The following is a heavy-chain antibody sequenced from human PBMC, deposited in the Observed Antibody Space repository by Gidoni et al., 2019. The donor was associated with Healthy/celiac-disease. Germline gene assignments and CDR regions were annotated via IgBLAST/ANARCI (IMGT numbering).Heavy chain of an antibody. CDR3: ARDLWDRGSITAGMDV. V-gene: IGHV3-74*01. CDR2: SNSDGSST. CDR1: GFTFSSYW. Sequence: EVQLVESGGGLVQPGGSLRLSCAASGFTFSSYWMHWVRQAPGTGLVWVSRSNSDGSSTSYADSVKGRFTISRDNAKNTLYLQMNSLRAEDTAVYYCARDLWDRGSITAGMDVWGQGTTVTVSS. J-gene: IGHJ6*02. D-gene: IGHD3-10*01.